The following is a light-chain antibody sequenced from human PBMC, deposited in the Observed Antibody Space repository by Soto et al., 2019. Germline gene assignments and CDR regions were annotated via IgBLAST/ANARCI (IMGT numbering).Light chain of an antibody. CDR2: GAS. V-gene: IGKV3-15*01. CDR3: QQYSIWRT. CDR1: QSVSSN. J-gene: IGKJ1*01. Sequence: EIVLTQSPATLSLSPGERATLSCRASQSVSSNLAWYQQKPGQAPRLLIYGASTRATGVPARFSGGGSGTEFTLTISGLQSEDFAVYYCQQYSIWRTFGQGTKVDIK.